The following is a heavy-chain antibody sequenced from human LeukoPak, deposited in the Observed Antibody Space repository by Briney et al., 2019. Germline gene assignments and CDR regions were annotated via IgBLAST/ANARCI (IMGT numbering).Heavy chain of an antibody. D-gene: IGHD3-10*01. CDR3: ARPSSLDGSGRYYIDY. CDR1: GFTFSSYA. V-gene: IGHV3-66*01. CDR2: THSDGTT. Sequence: TGGSLRLSCAASGFTFSSYAMSWVRQAPGKGLEWVSVTHSDGTTYFADSVQGRFTISRDNSKNTLYLQMNSLRDEDTAVYYCARPSSLDGSGRYYIDYWGQGTLVTVSS. J-gene: IGHJ4*02.